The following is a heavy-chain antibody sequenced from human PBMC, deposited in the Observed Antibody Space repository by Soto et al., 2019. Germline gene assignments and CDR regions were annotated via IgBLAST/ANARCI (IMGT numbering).Heavy chain of an antibody. D-gene: IGHD6-6*01. V-gene: IGHV4-31*02. CDR2: FYDSGSA. J-gene: IGHJ6*02. CDR3: ARGDSSSSSRYPDAYYYYYYGMDV. Sequence: LSLTCIVSGGSISSGGFYWTWVRQHPGQGLEWIGFFYDSGSAYYNASLKNRLSISVDRSNNQFSLKLTSVTAADTAVYYCARGDSSSSSRYPDAYYYYYYGMDVWGQGTTVTVSS. CDR1: GGSISSGGFY.